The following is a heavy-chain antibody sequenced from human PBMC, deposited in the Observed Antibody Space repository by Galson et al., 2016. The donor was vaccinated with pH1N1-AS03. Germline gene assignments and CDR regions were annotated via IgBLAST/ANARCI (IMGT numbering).Heavy chain of an antibody. V-gene: IGHV3-74*01. Sequence: SLRLSCAASGFSFRDYWMHWVRQSPGKGMLLVSRISPDGSATYYVDSVKGRFTVSRDNAKNTLYLQMNSLTAEDTALYYCAKDNRDFAYDYWGQGILVTVSS. J-gene: IGHJ4*02. CDR2: ISPDGSAT. D-gene: IGHD2/OR15-2a*01. CDR1: GFSFRDYW. CDR3: AKDNRDFAYDY.